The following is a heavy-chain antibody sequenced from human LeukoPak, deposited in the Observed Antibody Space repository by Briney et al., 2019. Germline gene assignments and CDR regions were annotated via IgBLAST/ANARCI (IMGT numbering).Heavy chain of an antibody. D-gene: IGHD3-22*01. J-gene: IGHJ6*02. Sequence: NPSETLSLTCTVSGGSISSGDYYWSWIRQPPGKGLEWIGYIYYSGSTYYNPSLKSRVTISVDTSKNQFSLKLSSVTAADTAVYYCARVGPDSSGYLLDYYYGMDVWGQGTTVTVSS. CDR1: GGSISSGDYY. V-gene: IGHV4-30-4*01. CDR2: IYYSGST. CDR3: ARVGPDSSGYLLDYYYGMDV.